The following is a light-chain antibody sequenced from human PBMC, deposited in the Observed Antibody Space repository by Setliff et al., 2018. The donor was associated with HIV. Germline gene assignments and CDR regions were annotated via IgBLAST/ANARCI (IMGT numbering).Light chain of an antibody. CDR2: AVS. CDR3: SSYTSSNTYV. Sequence: QSALAQPASVSGSPGQSITISCTGTSSDVGGYDYVSWYQQRPGKAPKVMIYAVSGRPSGVSNRFSGSKSGNTASLTISGLQAEDEADYYCSSYTSSNTYVFGTGTKVTV. CDR1: SSDVGGYDY. J-gene: IGLJ1*01. V-gene: IGLV2-14*03.